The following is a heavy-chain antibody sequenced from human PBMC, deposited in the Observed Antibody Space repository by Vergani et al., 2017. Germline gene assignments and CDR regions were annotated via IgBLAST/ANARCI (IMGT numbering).Heavy chain of an antibody. Sequence: QVPLQESGPGLVKPSETLSLTCTVSGGSISSYYWSWIRPPPGKGLEWIGYIYYSGRTNYNPSLKSRVTVPVDTSKDQFSLKLSSVPAADTAVYYCARSRYSGTPETSYYYYVDVWGKGTVVTVSS. V-gene: IGHV4-59*01. CDR3: ARSRYSGTPETSYYYYVDV. CDR2: IYYSGRT. J-gene: IGHJ6*03. D-gene: IGHD1-26*01. CDR1: GGSISSYY.